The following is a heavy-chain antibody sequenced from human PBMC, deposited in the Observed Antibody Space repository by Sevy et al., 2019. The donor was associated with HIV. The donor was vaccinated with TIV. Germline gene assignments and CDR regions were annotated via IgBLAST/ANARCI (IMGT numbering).Heavy chain of an antibody. Sequence: GGSLRLSCAASGFTFSSYGMHWVRQAPGKGLEWVAVISYDGSNKYYADSVKGGFTISRENSKNTLFLQMNSLRAEDTTVYYCAKDAADYDFWSGYRSYYSYGMDVWGQGTTVTVSS. V-gene: IGHV3-30*18. CDR1: GFTFSSYG. CDR2: ISYDGSNK. CDR3: AKDAADYDFWSGYRSYYSYGMDV. D-gene: IGHD3-3*01. J-gene: IGHJ6*02.